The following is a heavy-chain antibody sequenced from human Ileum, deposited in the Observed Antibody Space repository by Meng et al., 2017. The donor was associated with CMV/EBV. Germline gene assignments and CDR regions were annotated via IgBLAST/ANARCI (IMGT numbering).Heavy chain of an antibody. CDR3: AKPMQQLDPKPDY. Sequence: GGSLRLSCAASGFMFSNNAMNWVRQAPGKGLEWVSTITNSGGSANYADSVKGRFTISRDNSKNTLYLQMNSLRAEDTAVYYCAKPMQQLDPKPDYWGQGTLVTVSS. V-gene: IGHV3-23*01. J-gene: IGHJ4*02. CDR2: ITNSGGSA. CDR1: GFMFSNNA. D-gene: IGHD6-13*01.